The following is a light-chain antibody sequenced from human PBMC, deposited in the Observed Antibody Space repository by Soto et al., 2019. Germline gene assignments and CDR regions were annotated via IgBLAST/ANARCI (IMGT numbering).Light chain of an antibody. J-gene: IGKJ3*01. CDR3: QQHNAWPLT. Sequence: IVLTQSPGTLSVSPGERVILSCRASQTLRNKLAWYQQKPGQAPRLLIYGGFTRATGIPARFSVSGSGTEFTLTINSLQSEDVAIYYCQQHNAWPLTFGPGTKLDLK. CDR2: GGF. V-gene: IGKV3-15*01. CDR1: QTLRNK.